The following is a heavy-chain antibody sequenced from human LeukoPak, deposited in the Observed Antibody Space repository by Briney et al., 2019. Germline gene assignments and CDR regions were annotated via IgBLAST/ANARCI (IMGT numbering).Heavy chain of an antibody. CDR1: GGSISSHY. CDR2: IYYSGST. CDR3: ARVNEYSSSVDFDY. Sequence: SETLSLTCTVSGGSISSHYWSWIRQPPGKGLEWMGYIYYSGSTNYNPSLKSRVTISVDTSKNQFSLKLSSVTAADTAVYYCARVNEYSSSVDFDYWGQGTLVTVSS. J-gene: IGHJ4*02. D-gene: IGHD6-6*01. V-gene: IGHV4-59*11.